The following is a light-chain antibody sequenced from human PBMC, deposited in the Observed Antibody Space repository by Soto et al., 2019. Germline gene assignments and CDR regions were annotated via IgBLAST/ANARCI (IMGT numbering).Light chain of an antibody. V-gene: IGKV1-5*03. Sequence: IQMTHSPSTLSASVGDRVTTMCLVSQTIIGWLAWYQQKPGKAPKLLIYKASTLKSGVPSRFSGSGSGTEFTLTISSLQPEDFATYYCQQLMSYPITFGQGTRLEIK. CDR3: QQLMSYPIT. CDR1: QTIIGW. J-gene: IGKJ5*01. CDR2: KAS.